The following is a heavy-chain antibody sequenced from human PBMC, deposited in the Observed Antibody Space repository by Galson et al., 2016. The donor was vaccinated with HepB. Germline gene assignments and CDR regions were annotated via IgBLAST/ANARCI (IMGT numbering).Heavy chain of an antibody. D-gene: IGHD3-22*01. V-gene: IGHV3-23*01. Sequence: SLRLSCADSGFTFSRCAMTWVRQAPGKGLEWVSAITDGGGETFYADSVKGRFTISRDNTKNTLYLQMNSLRAEDTAVYYCAKSKYYYDSSGYYYFDYWGQGTLVTVSS. CDR1: GFTFSRCA. CDR3: AKSKYYYDSSGYYYFDY. J-gene: IGHJ4*02. CDR2: ITDGGGET.